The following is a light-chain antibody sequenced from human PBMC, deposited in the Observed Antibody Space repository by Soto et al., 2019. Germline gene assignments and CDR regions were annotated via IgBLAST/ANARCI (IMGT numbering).Light chain of an antibody. CDR3: QRYNNWPPT. CDR2: SAS. CDR1: QRISTF. V-gene: IGKV1-39*01. Sequence: DIQMTQSPSSLSAFVGDSVTITCHASQRISTFLNCYHQKPGKAPQLLIYSASYLQSGVPSNFSGSGSWTDFTLIINSLQSEDFAVYYCQRYNNWPPTFGGGTKVDIK. J-gene: IGKJ4*01.